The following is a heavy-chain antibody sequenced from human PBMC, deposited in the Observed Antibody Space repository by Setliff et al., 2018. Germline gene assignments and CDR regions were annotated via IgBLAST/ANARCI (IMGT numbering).Heavy chain of an antibody. J-gene: IGHJ4*02. CDR3: ARTCSGSGCYAGLES. Sequence: PGGSLRLSCAACGFTFSTYRMHWVRQAQGKGLEWVAVIWDDGGNKYHADSVQGRFTISRDNSKNTLYLQMNSLRPEDTAVYYCARTCSGSGCYAGLESWGQGTPVTVSS. V-gene: IGHV3-33*08. CDR2: IWDDGGNK. D-gene: IGHD2-15*01. CDR1: GFTFSTYR.